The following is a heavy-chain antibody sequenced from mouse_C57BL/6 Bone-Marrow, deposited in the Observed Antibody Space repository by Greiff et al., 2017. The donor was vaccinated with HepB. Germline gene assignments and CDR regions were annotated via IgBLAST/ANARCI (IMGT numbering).Heavy chain of an antibody. D-gene: IGHD2-3*01. CDR2: IFPGSGST. V-gene: IGHV1-55*01. Sequence: QVQLQQPGAELVKPGASVKMSCKASGYTFTSYWITWVKQRPGQGLEWIGDIFPGSGSTNYNEKFKSKATLTVDTSSSTAYMQLSSLTSEDSAVYYCARTDDGYSYYFDYWGQGTTLTVSS. CDR3: ARTDDGYSYYFDY. CDR1: GYTFTSYW. J-gene: IGHJ2*01.